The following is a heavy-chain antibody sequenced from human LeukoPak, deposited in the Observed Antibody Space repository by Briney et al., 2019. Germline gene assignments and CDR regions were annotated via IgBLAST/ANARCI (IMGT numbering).Heavy chain of an antibody. CDR2: IAYNGSSA. D-gene: IGHD3-10*01. Sequence: GGSLRLSCRASGFPFRSLGMHWVRQAPGKGLEWVAVIAYNGSSAYYGDSVKGRFTISRDNSKNTLYLQLNSLRPEDTAVYYCANLTPRGHGMDVWGHGTTVIVSS. V-gene: IGHV3-30*18. CDR1: GFPFRSLG. J-gene: IGHJ6*02. CDR3: ANLTPRGHGMDV.